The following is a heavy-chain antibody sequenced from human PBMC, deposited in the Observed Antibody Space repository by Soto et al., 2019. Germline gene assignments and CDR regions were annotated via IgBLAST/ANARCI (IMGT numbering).Heavy chain of an antibody. Sequence: EVQLLESGGGLVQPGGSLRLSCAASGFTFISYAMNWVRQAPGKGLQWVAAISGGGDATFYADSMKGRFTISRDNSRNTVSLQMNSLGADDTALYYCARKVPGSTTRPDYWYFDLWGRGTLVTVSS. CDR2: ISGGGDAT. V-gene: IGHV3-23*01. D-gene: IGHD2-2*01. CDR3: ARKVPGSTTRPDYWYFDL. CDR1: GFTFISYA. J-gene: IGHJ2*01.